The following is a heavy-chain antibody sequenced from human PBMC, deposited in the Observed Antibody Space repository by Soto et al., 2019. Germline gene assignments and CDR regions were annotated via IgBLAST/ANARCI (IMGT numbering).Heavy chain of an antibody. V-gene: IGHV3-23*01. J-gene: IGHJ4*02. CDR3: AKDKDDSGYDYGEYFDY. CDR1: GFTFSSYA. D-gene: IGHD5-12*01. CDR2: ISGSGGST. Sequence: GGSLRLSCAASGFTFSSYAMSWVRQAPGKGLEWVSAISGSGGSTYYAGSVKGRFTISRDNSKNTLYLQMNSLRAEDTAVYYCAKDKDDSGYDYGEYFDYWGQGTLVTVSS.